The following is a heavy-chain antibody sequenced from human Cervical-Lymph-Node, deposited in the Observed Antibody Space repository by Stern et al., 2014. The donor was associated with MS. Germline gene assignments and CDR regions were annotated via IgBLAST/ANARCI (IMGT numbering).Heavy chain of an antibody. Sequence: QVQLGQSGPGLVKPSRTLPLTCTASGDSLSTGNYYWTRIPQHPGQGLEWIGHIYYTGSTQYNPSLKSRVTISVDTSKNQFSLKLASVTAADTAVYYCARSTLAARPDFDYWGQGTLVTVSA. CDR3: ARSTLAARPDFDY. V-gene: IGHV4-31*03. CDR2: IYYTGST. D-gene: IGHD6-6*01. J-gene: IGHJ4*02. CDR1: GDSLSTGNYY.